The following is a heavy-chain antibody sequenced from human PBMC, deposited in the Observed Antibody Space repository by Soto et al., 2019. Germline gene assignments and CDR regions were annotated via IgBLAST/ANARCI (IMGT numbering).Heavy chain of an antibody. J-gene: IGHJ3*02. CDR3: ARTSHGDDAFDI. Sequence: PSETLSLTCTVSGGSISSSSHYWGWIRQPPGKGLEWIGSIYYSGSTYYNPSLKSRVTISVDTSKNQFSLKLSSVTAADTAVYYCARTSHGDDAFDIWGQGTMVTVSS. D-gene: IGHD2-2*01. CDR2: IYYSGST. CDR1: GGSISSSSHY. V-gene: IGHV4-39*01.